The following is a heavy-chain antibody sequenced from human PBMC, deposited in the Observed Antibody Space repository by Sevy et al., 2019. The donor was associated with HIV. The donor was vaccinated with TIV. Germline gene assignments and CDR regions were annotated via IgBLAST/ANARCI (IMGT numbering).Heavy chain of an antibody. CDR1: GFTFNNYA. D-gene: IGHD3-10*01. V-gene: IGHV3-23*01. CDR3: AKLVRGAIIRGMGGFDP. CDR2: ISGSGVST. Sequence: GGCLRLSCAASGFTFNNYAMSWVRQAPGKGLEWVSAISGSGVSTYYADSVKGRFTISRDNSKNTLFLQMTSLRAEDTAVYFCAKLVRGAIIRGMGGFDPWGQGTLVTVSS. J-gene: IGHJ5*02.